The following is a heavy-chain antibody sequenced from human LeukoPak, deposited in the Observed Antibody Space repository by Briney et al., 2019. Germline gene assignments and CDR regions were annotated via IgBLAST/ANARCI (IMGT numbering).Heavy chain of an antibody. D-gene: IGHD3-10*01. V-gene: IGHV1-18*01. J-gene: IGHJ6*03. CDR3: ARGSSYYSYYYYYYMDV. CDR2: ISAYNGNT. CDR1: GYTFTSYG. Sequence: GASVKVSCKAPGYTFTSYGISWVRQAPGQGLEWMGWISAYNGNTNYAQKLQGRVTMTTDTPTSTAYMELRSLRSDDTAVYYCARGSSYYSYYYYYYMDVWGKGTTVTVSS.